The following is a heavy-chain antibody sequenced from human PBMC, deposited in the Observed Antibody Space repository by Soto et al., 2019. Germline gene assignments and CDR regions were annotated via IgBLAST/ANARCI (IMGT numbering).Heavy chain of an antibody. D-gene: IGHD2-2*01. CDR1: GFTFSSYS. CDR2: ISSSGSYI. CDR3: ARDSFCSSTSCPYDFDY. V-gene: IGHV3-21*01. Sequence: KPGGSLRLSCAASGFTFSSYSMNWVRQAPGKGLEWVSFISSSGSYIYYADSVKGRFTISRDNAKNSLYLQLNSLRAEDTAVYYCARDSFCSSTSCPYDFDYWGQGTLVTVSS. J-gene: IGHJ4*02.